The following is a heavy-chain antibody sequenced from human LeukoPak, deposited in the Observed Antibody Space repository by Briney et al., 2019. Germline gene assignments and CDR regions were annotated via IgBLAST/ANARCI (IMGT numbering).Heavy chain of an antibody. V-gene: IGHV4-59*01. D-gene: IGHD3-3*01. CDR2: IYYSGST. J-gene: IGHJ5*02. CDR3: ARALAYYDFWSGTNWFDP. Sequence: SETLSLTCTVSGGSISSYCWSWIRQPPGKGLEWIGYIYYSGSTNYNPSLKSRVTISVDTSKNQFSLKLSSVTAADTAVYYCARALAYYDFWSGTNWFDPWGQGTLVTVSS. CDR1: GGSISSYC.